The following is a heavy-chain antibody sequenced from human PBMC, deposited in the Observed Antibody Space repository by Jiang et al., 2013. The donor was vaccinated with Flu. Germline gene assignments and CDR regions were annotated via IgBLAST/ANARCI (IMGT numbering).Heavy chain of an antibody. Sequence: SVSSNSAAWNWIRQSPSRGLEWLEGHTTGPSGIMIMQYTVKSRITINPDTSKNQFSLQLNSVTPEDTAVYYCARVLTSGWSYFHYWGQGTLVTVSS. CDR2: HTTGPSGI. CDR1: SVSSNSAA. V-gene: IGHV6-1*01. D-gene: IGHD6-19*01. J-gene: IGHJ4*02. CDR3: ARVLTSGWSYFHY.